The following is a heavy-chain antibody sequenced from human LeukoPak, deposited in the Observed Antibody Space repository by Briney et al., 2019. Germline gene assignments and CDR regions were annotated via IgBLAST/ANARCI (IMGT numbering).Heavy chain of an antibody. Sequence: SETLSLTCTVSGGSISSSSYYWGWIRQPPGKGLEWIGSIYYSGSTYYNPSLKSRVTISVDTSKNQFSLKLSSVTAADTAVYYCARLRYSSSWRTYYFDYWGQGTQVTVSS. J-gene: IGHJ4*02. CDR2: IYYSGST. D-gene: IGHD6-13*01. V-gene: IGHV4-39*01. CDR1: GGSISSSSYY. CDR3: ARLRYSSSWRTYYFDY.